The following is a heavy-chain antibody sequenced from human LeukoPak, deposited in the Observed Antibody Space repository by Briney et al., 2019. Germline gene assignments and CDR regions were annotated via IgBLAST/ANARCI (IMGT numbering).Heavy chain of an antibody. D-gene: IGHD2-2*02. J-gene: IGHJ4*02. CDR2: ISASGGST. CDR1: GFTFSSYA. CDR3: AKGVGGYCSSTSCYTPFDY. Sequence: GGSLRLSCAASGFTFSSYAMNWVRQAPGKGLEWVSVISASGGSTYYADSVKGRFTISRDNSKNTLYLQMNSLRAEDTAVYYCAKGVGGYCSSTSCYTPFDYWGQGTLVTVSS. V-gene: IGHV3-23*01.